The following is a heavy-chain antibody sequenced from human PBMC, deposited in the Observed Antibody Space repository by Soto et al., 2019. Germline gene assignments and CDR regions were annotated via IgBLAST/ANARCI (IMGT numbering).Heavy chain of an antibody. D-gene: IGHD2-2*01. V-gene: IGHV3-11*01. CDR1: GFTFSDYY. Sequence: GGSLRLSCAASGFTFSDYYMSWIRQAPGKGLEWVSYISSSGSTIYYADSVKGRFTISRDNAKNSLYLQMNSLRAEDTAVYYCARYGCSSTSCYARLAYYVDYWGQGTLVTV. CDR2: ISSSGSTI. J-gene: IGHJ4*02. CDR3: ARYGCSSTSCYARLAYYVDY.